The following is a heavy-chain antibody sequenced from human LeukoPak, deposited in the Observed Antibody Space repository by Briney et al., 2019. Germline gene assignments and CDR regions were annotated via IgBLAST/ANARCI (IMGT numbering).Heavy chain of an antibody. J-gene: IGHJ4*02. CDR3: AKDRAVATIGGVDY. Sequence: ASVKVSCKASGYTFTGYYMHWVRQAPGQGLEWMGWIDPNSGGTNYAQKFQGRVTMTRDTSISTAYMELSRLRSDDTAVYYCAKDRAVATIGGVDYWGQGTLVTVSS. V-gene: IGHV1-2*02. CDR2: IDPNSGGT. CDR1: GYTFTGYY. D-gene: IGHD5-12*01.